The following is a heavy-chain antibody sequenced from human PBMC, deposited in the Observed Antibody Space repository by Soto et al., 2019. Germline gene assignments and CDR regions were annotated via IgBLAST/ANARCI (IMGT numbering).Heavy chain of an antibody. CDR3: ARSRMITFGGVIALDAFDI. Sequence: PSETLSLTCTVSGGSISSGGYYWSWIRQHPGKGLEWIGYIYYSGSTYYNPSLKSRVTISVETSKNHFSLKLSSVSAADTAVYFCARSRMITFGGVIALDAFDIWGQGTMVTVSS. J-gene: IGHJ3*02. V-gene: IGHV4-31*03. CDR1: GGSISSGGYY. CDR2: IYYSGST. D-gene: IGHD3-16*02.